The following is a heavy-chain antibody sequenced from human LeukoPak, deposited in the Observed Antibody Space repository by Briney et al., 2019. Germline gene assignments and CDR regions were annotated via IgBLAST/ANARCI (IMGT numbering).Heavy chain of an antibody. CDR2: IYYSGST. J-gene: IGHJ5*02. CDR1: GGSISSSSYY. V-gene: IGHV4-39*07. Sequence: SETLSLTCTVSGGSISSSSYYWGWIRQPPGKGLEWIGSIYYSGSTYYNPSLKSRVTISVDTSKNQFSLKLSSVTAADTAVYYCARAVVPAAMPFENWFDPWGQGTLVTVSS. D-gene: IGHD2-2*01. CDR3: ARAVVPAAMPFENWFDP.